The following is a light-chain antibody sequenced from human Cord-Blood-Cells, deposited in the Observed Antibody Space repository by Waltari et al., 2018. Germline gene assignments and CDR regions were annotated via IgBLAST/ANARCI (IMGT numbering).Light chain of an antibody. J-gene: IGLJ3*02. CDR3: CSYAGSYTYWV. CDR2: DVS. CDR1: SSDVGGYNY. Sequence: QSALTQPRSVSGSPGQSVTISCTGTSSDVGGYNYVSWYQQHPGKAPKPMIYDVSKRPSGVPVRFSGSKSGHTASLTISGLQAEDEADYYCCSYAGSYTYWVFGGGTKLTVL. V-gene: IGLV2-11*01.